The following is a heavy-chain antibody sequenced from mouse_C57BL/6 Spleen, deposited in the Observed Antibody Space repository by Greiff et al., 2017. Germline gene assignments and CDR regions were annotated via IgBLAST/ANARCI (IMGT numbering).Heavy chain of an antibody. Sequence: VQLVESGPGLVQPSQSLSITCTVSGFSLTSYGVHWVRQSPGKGLEWLGVIWSGGSTDYNAAFISRLSISKDNSKSQVFFKMNSLQADDTAIYYCARNYYDYDGTFAYWGQGTLVTVSA. CDR3: ARNYYDYDGTFAY. D-gene: IGHD2-4*01. V-gene: IGHV2-2*01. CDR1: GFSLTSYG. CDR2: IWSGGST. J-gene: IGHJ3*01.